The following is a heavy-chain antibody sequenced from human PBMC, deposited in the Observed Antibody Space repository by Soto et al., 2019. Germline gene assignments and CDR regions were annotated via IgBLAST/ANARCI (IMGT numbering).Heavy chain of an antibody. Sequence: VASVKVSCKASGGTFSSYAISWVRQAPGQGLEWMGGIIPIFGTANYAQKFQGRVTITADKSTSTAYMELSSLRSEDTAVYYCAREEGLLWFGKHNWFDPWGQGTMVTLSS. D-gene: IGHD3-10*01. CDR1: GGTFSSYA. CDR2: IIPIFGTA. CDR3: AREEGLLWFGKHNWFDP. J-gene: IGHJ5*02. V-gene: IGHV1-69*06.